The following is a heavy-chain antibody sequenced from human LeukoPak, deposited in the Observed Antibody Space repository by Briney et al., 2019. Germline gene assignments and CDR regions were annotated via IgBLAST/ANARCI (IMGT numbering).Heavy chain of an antibody. V-gene: IGHV1-2*02. CDR1: GYTFTGYY. CDR3: ASHYYDSSSGYFDY. Sequence: ASVKVSCKASGYTFTGYYMHWVRQAPGQGLEWMGWINPNSGGTNYAQKFQGRVTMTRDTSISTAYMELSRLRSDDTAVYYCASHYYDSSSGYFDYWGQGTLVTVSS. J-gene: IGHJ4*02. CDR2: INPNSGGT. D-gene: IGHD3-22*01.